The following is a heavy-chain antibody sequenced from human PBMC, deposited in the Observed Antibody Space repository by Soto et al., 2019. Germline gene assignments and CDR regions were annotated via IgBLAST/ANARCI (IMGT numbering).Heavy chain of an antibody. Sequence: QVQLVESGGGVVQPGRSLRLSCAASGFTFSSYGMHWVRQAPGKGLEWVAVIWYDGSNKYYADSVKGRFTISRDNSKKTLYLQMNSLRAEDTAVYYCAREGTYCNGGSCYPHFAYGGQGTLVTVSS. CDR3: AREGTYCNGGSCYPHFAY. D-gene: IGHD2-15*01. V-gene: IGHV3-33*01. CDR1: GFTFSSYG. CDR2: IWYDGSNK. J-gene: IGHJ4*02.